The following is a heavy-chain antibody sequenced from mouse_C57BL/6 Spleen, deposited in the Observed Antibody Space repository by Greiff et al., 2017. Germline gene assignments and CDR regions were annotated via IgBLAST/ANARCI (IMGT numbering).Heavy chain of an antibody. J-gene: IGHJ3*01. Sequence: QVQLQQPGAELVKPGASVKLSCKASGYTFTSYWMQWVKQRPGQGLEWIGESDPSDSYTNYNQKFKGKATLTVDTSSSTAYMQLSSLTSEDSAVYYCARRLATRGTTDAYWGQGTLVTVSA. CDR3: ARRLATRGTTDAY. D-gene: IGHD2-14*01. CDR2: SDPSDSYT. CDR1: GYTFTSYW. V-gene: IGHV1-50*01.